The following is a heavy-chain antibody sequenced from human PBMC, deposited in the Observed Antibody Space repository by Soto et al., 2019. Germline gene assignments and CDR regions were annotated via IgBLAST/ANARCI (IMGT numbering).Heavy chain of an antibody. Sequence: GESLKISCAVSGFTFSDYWMHWVRQAPGKGLVWVSRINSDATSTTYADSVKGRFTISRDNAQNTLYLQMNSLRAEDTAVYYCARDSYHDSSGYYYEGGLDIWGQGTMVTVSS. D-gene: IGHD3-22*01. CDR1: GFTFSDYW. V-gene: IGHV3-74*01. J-gene: IGHJ3*02. CDR2: INSDATST. CDR3: ARDSYHDSSGYYYEGGLDI.